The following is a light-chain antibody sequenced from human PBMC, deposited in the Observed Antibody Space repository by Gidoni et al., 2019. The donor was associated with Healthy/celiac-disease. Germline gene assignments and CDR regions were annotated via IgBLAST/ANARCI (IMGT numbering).Light chain of an antibody. CDR2: GAS. Sequence: EIVMTQPPATLSVSPGASATLSCRASQRVSSNLAWYQQKPGQAPRLLIYGASTRATGIPARFSGSGSGTEFTLTISSLQSEDFAVYYCQQYNNWPLTFGGGTKVEIK. J-gene: IGKJ4*01. CDR3: QQYNNWPLT. V-gene: IGKV3-15*01. CDR1: QRVSSN.